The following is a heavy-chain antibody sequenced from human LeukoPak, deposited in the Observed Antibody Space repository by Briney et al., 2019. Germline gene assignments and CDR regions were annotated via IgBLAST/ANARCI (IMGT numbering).Heavy chain of an antibody. CDR1: GGSISSGGYS. CDR3: AREITGADAFDI. J-gene: IGHJ3*02. Sequence: PSQTLSLTCAVSGGSISSGGYSWSWIRQPPGKGLEWIGYIYHSGSTYCNPSLKSRVTISVDRSKNQFSLKLSSVTAADTAVYYCAREITGADAFDIWGQGTMVTVSS. D-gene: IGHD3-16*01. V-gene: IGHV4-30-2*01. CDR2: IYHSGST.